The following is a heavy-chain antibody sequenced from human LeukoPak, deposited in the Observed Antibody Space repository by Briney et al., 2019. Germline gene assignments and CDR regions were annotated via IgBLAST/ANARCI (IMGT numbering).Heavy chain of an antibody. CDR3: ARFHSGPSGWYVLWYFDL. J-gene: IGHJ2*01. Sequence: PSETLSLTCTVSGGSVTSYYWSWVRQPPGKGLEWIGYIYNSENTKYNSSLESRVTMSEDTSKNQVFLKLSSVTAADTAVYYCARFHSGPSGWYVLWYFDLWGCGTLVTVSS. V-gene: IGHV4-4*09. CDR2: IYNSENT. CDR1: GGSVTSYY. D-gene: IGHD6-19*01.